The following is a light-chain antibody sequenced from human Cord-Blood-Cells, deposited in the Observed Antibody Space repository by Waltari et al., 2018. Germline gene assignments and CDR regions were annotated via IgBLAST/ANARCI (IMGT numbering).Light chain of an antibody. Sequence: QSALTQPASVSGSPGQSITISCTGTSSDVGGYNYVSWYQQHPGKAPKLMIYDVSKRPSVVSNRFSGSKSGNTASLTISGLQAEDEADYYCSSYTGSSTWVFGEGTKLTVL. J-gene: IGLJ3*02. CDR3: SSYTGSSTWV. CDR2: DVS. V-gene: IGLV2-14*01. CDR1: SSDVGGYNY.